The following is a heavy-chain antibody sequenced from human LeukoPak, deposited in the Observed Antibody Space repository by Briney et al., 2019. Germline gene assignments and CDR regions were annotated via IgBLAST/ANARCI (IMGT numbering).Heavy chain of an antibody. CDR1: GGSISSYY. Sequence: SETLSLTCTVSGGSISSYYWSWIRQPAGKGLEWIGRIYTSGSTNYNPSLKSRVTMSVDTSKNQFSLKLSSVTAADTAVYYCARAVGITMVRGVIITPPSLDYWGQGTLVTVSS. CDR2: IYTSGST. D-gene: IGHD3-10*01. CDR3: ARAVGITMVRGVIITPPSLDY. J-gene: IGHJ4*02. V-gene: IGHV4-4*07.